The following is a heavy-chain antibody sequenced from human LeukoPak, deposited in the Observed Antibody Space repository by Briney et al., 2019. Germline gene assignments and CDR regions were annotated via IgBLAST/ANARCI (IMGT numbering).Heavy chain of an antibody. Sequence: PGGSLRLSCAASGFTFSSYGMHWVRQAPGKGLEWLAVISYGGSNKYYADSVKGRFTISRDNSKNTLYLQMNSLRAEDTAVYYCAKVGTYYDFWSGYSYFDYWGQGTLVTVSS. CDR1: GFTFSSYG. CDR3: AKVGTYYDFWSGYSYFDY. CDR2: ISYGGSNK. J-gene: IGHJ4*02. V-gene: IGHV3-30*18. D-gene: IGHD3-3*01.